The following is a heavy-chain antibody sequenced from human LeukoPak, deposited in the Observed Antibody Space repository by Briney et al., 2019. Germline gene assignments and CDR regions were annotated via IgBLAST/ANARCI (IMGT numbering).Heavy chain of an antibody. Sequence: PSETLSLTCTVSGGSISSGGYYWSWIRQPPGKGLEWSGYIYHSGSTYYNPSLKSRVTISVDRSKNQFSLKLSSVTAADTAVYYCARGPVVPADSDFDYWGQGTLVTVSS. D-gene: IGHD2-2*01. J-gene: IGHJ4*02. CDR3: ARGPVVPADSDFDY. CDR2: IYHSGST. CDR1: GGSISSGGYY. V-gene: IGHV4-30-2*01.